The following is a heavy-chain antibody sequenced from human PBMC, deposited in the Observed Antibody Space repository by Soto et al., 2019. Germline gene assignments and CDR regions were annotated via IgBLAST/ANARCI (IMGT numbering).Heavy chain of an antibody. CDR1: GFTFDDYA. CDR2: ISWNSDNI. V-gene: IGHV3-9*01. CDR3: AKDLYSNYGHAFDI. D-gene: IGHD4-4*01. J-gene: IGHJ3*02. Sequence: EVQLVESGGGLVQPGRSLRLSCAASGFTFDDYAMHWVRQAPGKGLEWVSGISWNSDNIVYADSVKGRFTISRDNAKNSLYLQMNGLRAEDTALYYCAKDLYSNYGHAFDIWGQGTMVTVSS.